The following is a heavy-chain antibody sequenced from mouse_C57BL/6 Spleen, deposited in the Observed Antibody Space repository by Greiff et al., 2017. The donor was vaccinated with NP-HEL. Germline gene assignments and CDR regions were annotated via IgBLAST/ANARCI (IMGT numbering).Heavy chain of an antibody. J-gene: IGHJ4*01. Sequence: VQLQQPGAELVRPGSSVKLSCKASGYTFTSYWMDWVKQRPGQGLEWIGNIYPSDSETHYNQKFKDKATLTVDKSSSTAYMQLSSLTSEDSAVYYCARHDGYYDYAMDYWGQGTSVTVSS. V-gene: IGHV1-61*01. CDR1: GYTFTSYW. CDR2: IYPSDSET. D-gene: IGHD2-3*01. CDR3: ARHDGYYDYAMDY.